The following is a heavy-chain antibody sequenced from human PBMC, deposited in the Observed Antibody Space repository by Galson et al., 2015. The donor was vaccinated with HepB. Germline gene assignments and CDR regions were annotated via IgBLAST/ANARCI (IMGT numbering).Heavy chain of an antibody. Sequence: SVKVSCKASGGTFSSYAISWVRQAPGQGLEWMGGIIPIFGTANYAQKFQGRVTITADESTSTAYMELGSLRSEDTAVYYCARARYYYDSSGYYYVPSRYYYYGMDVWGQGTTVTVSS. V-gene: IGHV1-69*13. D-gene: IGHD3-22*01. CDR1: GGTFSSYA. J-gene: IGHJ6*02. CDR3: ARARYYYDSSGYYYVPSRYYYYGMDV. CDR2: IIPIFGTA.